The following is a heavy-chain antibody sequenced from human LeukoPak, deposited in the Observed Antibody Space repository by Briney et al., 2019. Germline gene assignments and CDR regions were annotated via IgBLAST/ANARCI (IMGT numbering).Heavy chain of an antibody. V-gene: IGHV3-49*04. D-gene: IGHD6-13*01. CDR1: GFTFGDYA. CDR2: IRSKAYGGAT. Sequence: GGSLRLSCTASGFTFGDYAMSWVRQAPGKGLEWVGFIRSKAYGGATEYAASVKGRFTISRDDSKSIAYLQLNSLKTEDTAVYYCTRVRSSWYYFDYWGQGTLVTVSS. CDR3: TRVRSSWYYFDY. J-gene: IGHJ4*02.